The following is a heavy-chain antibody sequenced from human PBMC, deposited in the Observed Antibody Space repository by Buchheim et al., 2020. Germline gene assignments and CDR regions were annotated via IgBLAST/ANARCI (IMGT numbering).Heavy chain of an antibody. V-gene: IGHV3-30*18. D-gene: IGHD2-8*02. CDR3: TNIGYCTGGTCFAWPLDY. Sequence: QVQLVESGGGVVQPGRSLRLSCAASGFTFSSYGMHWVRQAPGKGLEWVAVISYDGSNKYYADSVKGRFTISRDNSKNALYLQLDSLRAEDTAVYYCTNIGYCTGGTCFAWPLDYWGLGT. CDR2: ISYDGSNK. J-gene: IGHJ4*02. CDR1: GFTFSSYG.